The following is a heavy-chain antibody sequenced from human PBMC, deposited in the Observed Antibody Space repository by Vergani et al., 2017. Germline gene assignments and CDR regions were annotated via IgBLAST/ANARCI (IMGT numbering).Heavy chain of an antibody. V-gene: IGHV4-30-2*01. CDR3: ASTVVTPSGPAEYFQH. CDR1: GGSISSGGYS. D-gene: IGHD4-23*01. J-gene: IGHJ1*01. CDR2: IYHSGST. Sequence: QLQLQESGSGLVKPSQTLSLTCAVSGGSISSGGYSWSWIRQPPGKGLEWIGYIYHSGSTYSNPSLKSRVTISVDSSKNQFSLKLSSVTAADTAVYYCASTVVTPSGPAEYFQHWSQGTLVTVSS.